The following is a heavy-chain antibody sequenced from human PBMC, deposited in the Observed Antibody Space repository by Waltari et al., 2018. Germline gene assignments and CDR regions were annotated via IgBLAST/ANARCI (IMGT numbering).Heavy chain of an antibody. J-gene: IGHJ6*02. D-gene: IGHD2-2*01. V-gene: IGHV4-34*01. CDR3: ARGSGYCSSTSCYYYYGMDV. CDR1: GGSFSGYY. Sequence: QVQLQQWGAGLLKPSETLSLTCAVYGGSFSGYYWSWIRQPPGKGLEWIGEINHSGSTNYNPSLKRRVTIAVDTSKNQFSLKLSSVTAADTAVYYCARGSGYCSSTSCYYYYGMDVWGQGTTVTVSS. CDR2: INHSGST.